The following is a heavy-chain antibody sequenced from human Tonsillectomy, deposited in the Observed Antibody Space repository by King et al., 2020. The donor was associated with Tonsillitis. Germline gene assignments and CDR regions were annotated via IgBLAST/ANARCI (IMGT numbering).Heavy chain of an antibody. D-gene: IGHD5-18*01. V-gene: IGHV3-23*04. CDR1: GFSFAIYA. Sequence: DVQLVESGGGSVQPGGSLRLSCAASGFSFAIYAMSWVRQVPGKGLEWVSGISADGGATDSADSVKGRFTISKDNSRDTLYLQMSSLRAEDSAIYYCARGLRYPGYKDWFFDRWGRGTLVTVSS. CDR2: ISADGGAT. J-gene: IGHJ2*01. CDR3: ARGLRYPGYKDWFFDR.